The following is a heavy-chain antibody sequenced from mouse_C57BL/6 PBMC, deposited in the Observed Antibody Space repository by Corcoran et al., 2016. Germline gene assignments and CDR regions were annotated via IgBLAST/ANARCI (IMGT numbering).Heavy chain of an antibody. D-gene: IGHD2-3*01. J-gene: IGHJ2*01. CDR1: GYTFTDYY. CDR2: ICPGSGST. Sequence: QVQLKQSGAELVRPGASVKLSCKASGYTFTDYYINWVKQRPGQGLEWIARICPGSGSTYYNEKFKGKATLTADKSSSTAYMQLSSLTSEDSAVYVCSWGDDGYSSDYWGQGTTLTVSS. V-gene: IGHV1-76*01. CDR3: SWGDDGYSSDY.